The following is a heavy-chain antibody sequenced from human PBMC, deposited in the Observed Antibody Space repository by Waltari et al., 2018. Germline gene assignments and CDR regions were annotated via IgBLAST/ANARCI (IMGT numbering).Heavy chain of an antibody. V-gene: IGHV3-23*01. CDR3: VKGDWGDF. CDR2: IITISDT. J-gene: IGHJ4*02. Sequence: EVQLLESGGGLIQPGGSLRLSCAASGFTFSTLAMNWVRPAPGGGLGWVSGIITISDTYYADSVKGRFTISRDNSKNMLYLQMNSLRADDTAVYYCVKGDWGDFWGQGTLVTVSS. D-gene: IGHD2-21*02. CDR1: GFTFSTLA.